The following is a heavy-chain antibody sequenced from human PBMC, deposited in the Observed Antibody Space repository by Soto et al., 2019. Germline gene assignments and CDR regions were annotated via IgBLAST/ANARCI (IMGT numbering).Heavy chain of an antibody. CDR1: GFTFSMYA. CDR3: AKENDYDSGGYFYGEIDY. V-gene: IGHV3-23*01. CDR2: IGATGDNT. D-gene: IGHD3-22*01. Sequence: EVQLLESGGGLIRPGVPLRLSCAASGFTFSMYAMSWVRQAPGKGLEWVSAIGATGDNTYYADSVKGRFTISRDNSKNTVYLQMNSLRADDTAVYYCAKENDYDSGGYFYGEIDYWGQGTLVTVSS. J-gene: IGHJ4*02.